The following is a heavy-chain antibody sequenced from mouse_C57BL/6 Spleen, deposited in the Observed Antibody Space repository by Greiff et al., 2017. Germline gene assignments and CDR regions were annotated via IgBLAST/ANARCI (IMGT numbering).Heavy chain of an antibody. CDR2: TFYSGIT. J-gene: IGHJ4*01. Sequence: EVQRVESGPSLVRPSQTLSLTCTVTGFSINSDCYWIWIRQFPGNKLEYIGYTFYSGITYYNPSLESRTYITRDTSKNQFSLKLSSVTTEDTATYYCARGDYDGRDYYAMDYWGQGTSVTVSS. CDR3: ARGDYDGRDYYAMDY. V-gene: IGHV3-3*01. CDR1: GFSINSDCY. D-gene: IGHD2-4*01.